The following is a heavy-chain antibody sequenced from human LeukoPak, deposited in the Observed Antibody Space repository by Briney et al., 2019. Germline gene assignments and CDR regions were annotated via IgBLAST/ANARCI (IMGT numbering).Heavy chain of an antibody. V-gene: IGHV3-30*02. D-gene: IGHD6-13*01. Sequence: PGGSLRLSCAASGFTFSSYGMHWVRQAPGKGLEWVAFIRYDGSNKYYADSVKGRFTISRDNSKNTLYLQMNSLRAEDTAVYYCARDLGPGIAAYRPGYWGQGTLVTVSS. CDR3: ARDLGPGIAAYRPGY. CDR2: IRYDGSNK. CDR1: GFTFSSYG. J-gene: IGHJ4*02.